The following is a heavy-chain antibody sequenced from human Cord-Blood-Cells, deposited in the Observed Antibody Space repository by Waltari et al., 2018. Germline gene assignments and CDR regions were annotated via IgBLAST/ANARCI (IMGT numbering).Heavy chain of an antibody. Sequence: QVQLQQWGAGLLKPSETLSLTCAVYGGSFSGYYWSWIRQPPGKGLEWIGEINHSGSTNSNPSLKSRVTISVDTSKNQFSLKLSSVTAADTAVYYCARGELIAAAYYFDYWGQGTLVTVSS. CDR2: INHSGST. V-gene: IGHV4-34*01. CDR3: ARGELIAAAYYFDY. D-gene: IGHD6-13*01. CDR1: GGSFSGYY. J-gene: IGHJ4*02.